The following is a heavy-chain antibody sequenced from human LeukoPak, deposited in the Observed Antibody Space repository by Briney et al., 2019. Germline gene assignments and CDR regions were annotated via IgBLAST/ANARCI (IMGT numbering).Heavy chain of an antibody. Sequence: SETLSLTCTVSGASISGWYWSWIRQPLGKGLEWIGYVYGSGYTNYNPSLKSRVTMSIDTSKNHFSLKLTSVTAADTATYYCARETSLAGFASGLGFNYWGQGILVTVSS. CDR1: GASISGWY. D-gene: IGHD6-19*01. CDR2: VYGSGYT. CDR3: ARETSLAGFASGLGFNY. V-gene: IGHV4-59*01. J-gene: IGHJ4*02.